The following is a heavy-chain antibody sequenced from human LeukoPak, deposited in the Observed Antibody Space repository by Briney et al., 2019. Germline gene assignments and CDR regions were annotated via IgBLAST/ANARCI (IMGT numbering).Heavy chain of an antibody. D-gene: IGHD6-19*01. J-gene: IGHJ4*02. V-gene: IGHV3-23*01. CDR1: GFTFSSYA. Sequence: PGGSLRLSCAASGFTFSSYAMSWVRQAPGKGLEWVSAISGSGGSTYYADSVKGRFTISRDNSKNTPYLQMNSLRAEDTAVYYCAKGTYSSGWYYFDYWGQGTLVTVSS. CDR3: AKGTYSSGWYYFDY. CDR2: ISGSGGST.